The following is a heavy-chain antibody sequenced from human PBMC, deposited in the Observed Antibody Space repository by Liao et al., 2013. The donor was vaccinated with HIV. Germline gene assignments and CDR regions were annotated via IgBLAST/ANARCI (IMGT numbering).Heavy chain of an antibody. CDR2: IYTSGST. V-gene: IGHV4-61*02. J-gene: IGHJ4*02. CDR3: AREVFCSSTSCYRVWDNYFDY. CDR1: GGSISSGSYY. D-gene: IGHD2-2*01. Sequence: QVQLQESGPGLVKPSQTLSLTCTVSGGSISSGSYYWSWIRQPAGKGLEWIGRIYTSGSTNYNPSLKSRVTISVDTSKNQFSLKLSSVTAADTAVYYCAREVFCSSTSCYRVWDNYFDYWGQGTLVTVSS.